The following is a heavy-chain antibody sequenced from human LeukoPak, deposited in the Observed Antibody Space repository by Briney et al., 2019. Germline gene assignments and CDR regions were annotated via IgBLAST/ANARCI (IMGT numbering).Heavy chain of an antibody. CDR1: GGTFSSYA. CDR3: VRDTSSSWLGSF. V-gene: IGHV1-69*13. Sequence: SVKVSCKASGGTFSSYAISWVRQAPGQGLEWMGGIIPIFGTANYAQKFQGRVTITADESTSTAYMELSSLRSEDTAVYYCVRDTSSSWLGSFWGQGTLVTVSS. CDR2: IIPIFGTA. J-gene: IGHJ4*02. D-gene: IGHD6-13*01.